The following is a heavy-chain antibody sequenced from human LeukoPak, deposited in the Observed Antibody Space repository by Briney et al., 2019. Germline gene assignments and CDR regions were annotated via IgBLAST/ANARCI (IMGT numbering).Heavy chain of an antibody. D-gene: IGHD3-9*01. V-gene: IGHV3-74*01. CDR2: VKSDGSGT. CDR1: GLVNNYW. J-gene: IGHJ4*02. CDR3: AKAEGYDILTGLDC. Sequence: GGSLRLSCAASGLVNNYWMHWVRQVPGKGLVWISGVKSDGSGTTYADSVKGRFTISRDNSKNTLYLQMNSVRTEDTAVYYCAKAEGYDILTGLDCWGQGTLVTVSS.